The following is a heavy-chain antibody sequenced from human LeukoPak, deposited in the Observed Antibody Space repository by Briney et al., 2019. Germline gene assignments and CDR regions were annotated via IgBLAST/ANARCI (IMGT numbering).Heavy chain of an antibody. V-gene: IGHV1-69*13. CDR2: IIPIFGTA. D-gene: IGHD2-15*01. CDR3: ARVPSGGPFDY. Sequence: GASVKVSCKASGGTFSSYAISWVRQAPGQGLEWMGGIIPIFGTANYAQKFQGRVTITADESTSTAYMELGGLTSDDTAVYYCARVPSGGPFDYWGQGTLVTVSS. CDR1: GGTFSSYA. J-gene: IGHJ4*02.